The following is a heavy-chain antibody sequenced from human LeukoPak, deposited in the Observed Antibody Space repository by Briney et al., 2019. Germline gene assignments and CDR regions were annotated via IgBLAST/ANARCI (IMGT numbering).Heavy chain of an antibody. V-gene: IGHV4-4*02. J-gene: IGHJ5*02. CDR2: IYHSGST. Sequence: SETLSLTCAVSGGSISSSNWWSWVRQPPGKGLEWIGEIYHSGSTNYNPSLKSRVTISVDTSKNQFSLKLSSVTAADTAVYYCARDPRSGWFDPWGQGTLVTVSS. CDR3: ARDPRSGWFDP. D-gene: IGHD3-3*01. CDR1: GGSISSSNW.